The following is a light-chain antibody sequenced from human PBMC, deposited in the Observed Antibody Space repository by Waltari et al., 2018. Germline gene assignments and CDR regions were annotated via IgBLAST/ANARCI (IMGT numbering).Light chain of an antibody. CDR3: QQTDSFPLT. CDR1: QDVSTW. J-gene: IGKJ4*01. CDR2: GAS. Sequence: DIQMTQTPSSVSASVGDRVTISCRASQDVSTWLAWYHQKRGKAPNLLIYGASSLQSGVPSRFSGSGSVTEVTLTINGLQPEDFATYYCQQTDSFPLTFGGGTKVEIK. V-gene: IGKV1-12*01.